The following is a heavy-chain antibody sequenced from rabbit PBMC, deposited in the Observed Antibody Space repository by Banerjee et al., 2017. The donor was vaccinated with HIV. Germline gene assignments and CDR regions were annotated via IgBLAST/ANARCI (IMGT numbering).Heavy chain of an antibody. Sequence: QSLEESGGGLVKPGGTLTLTCTVSGFSFTSDYMCWVRQAPGKGLEWIACILTGDIDNTWSATWAKGRFTVSKASSTTVTLQMTSLTAADTATYFCARDTGSSFSSYGMDLWGPGTLVTVS. CDR3: ARDTGSSFSSYGMDL. J-gene: IGHJ6*01. CDR1: GFSFTSDY. CDR2: ILTGDIDNT. V-gene: IGHV1S40*01. D-gene: IGHD8-1*01.